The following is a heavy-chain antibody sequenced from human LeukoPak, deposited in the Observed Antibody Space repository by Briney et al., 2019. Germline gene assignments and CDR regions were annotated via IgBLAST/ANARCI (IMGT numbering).Heavy chain of an antibody. CDR1: GFTFSSYS. V-gene: IGHV3-21*01. CDR2: ISSSSSYI. CDR3: ARETPRRGGGAFDI. D-gene: IGHD3-16*01. Sequence: GGSLRLSCAASGFTFSSYSMNWVRQAPGKGLEWVSSISSSSSYIYYADSVKGRFTISRDNAKNSLYLQMNSLRAEDTAVYYCARETPRRGGGAFDIWGQGTMVTVPS. J-gene: IGHJ3*02.